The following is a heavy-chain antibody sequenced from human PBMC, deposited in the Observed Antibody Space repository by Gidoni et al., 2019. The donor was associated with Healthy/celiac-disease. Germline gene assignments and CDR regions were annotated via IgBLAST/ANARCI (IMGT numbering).Heavy chain of an antibody. CDR2: INPNSGGT. CDR3: ARSHYSIAAAGYYYYYGMDV. V-gene: IGHV1-2*04. Sequence: QVQLVQSGAAVKKPGASVKVSCKASGSTFTGYYMHWVRQAPGQGLEWMGWINPNSGGTNYAQKFQGWVTMTRDTSISTAYMELSRLRSDDTAVYYCARSHYSIAAAGYYYYYGMDVWGQGTTVTVSS. CDR1: GSTFTGYY. D-gene: IGHD6-13*01. J-gene: IGHJ6*02.